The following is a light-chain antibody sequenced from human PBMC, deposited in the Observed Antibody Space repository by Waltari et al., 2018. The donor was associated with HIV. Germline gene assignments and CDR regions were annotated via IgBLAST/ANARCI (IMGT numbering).Light chain of an antibody. Sequence: SALTQPASVSGSPGHSVTISCTGTRYEFGTHNFLSWYQQPPGKAPQLIIFGVNSPPSGISSRFSASKSGDTASLTISGLQSGDEADYYCTTYTAKDSLLIGSGTKLTVL. J-gene: IGLJ2*01. CDR3: TTYTAKDSLL. CDR2: GVN. CDR1: RYEFGTHNF. V-gene: IGLV2-14*01.